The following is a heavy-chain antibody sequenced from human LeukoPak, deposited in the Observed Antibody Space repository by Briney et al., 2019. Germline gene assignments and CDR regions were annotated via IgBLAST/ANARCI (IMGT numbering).Heavy chain of an antibody. CDR2: VSFSGST. Sequence: SETLSLTCTVSGGSISSSSYYWVRKRPAQGQELNGYVSFSGSTSSNHSLTSRVTISVDTAKNQFYLYLSLVTAAATDVYYCARHSPAPIPPSYVTDIWGQGTMVTVSA. J-gene: IGHJ3*02. V-gene: IGHV4-61*05. D-gene: IGHD3-16*01. CDR1: GGSISSSSYY. CDR3: ARHSPAPIPPSYVTDI.